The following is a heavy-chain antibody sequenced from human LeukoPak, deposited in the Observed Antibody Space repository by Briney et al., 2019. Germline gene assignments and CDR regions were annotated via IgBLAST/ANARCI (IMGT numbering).Heavy chain of an antibody. CDR1: GFTSSSYG. V-gene: IGHV3-30*18. J-gene: IGHJ4*02. D-gene: IGHD1-1*01. CDR3: AKGPPWKSIEGYFDY. Sequence: GGSLRLSCAASGFTSSSYGMHWVRQAPGKGLEWVAVISYDGSNKYYADSVKGRFTISRDNSKNTLYLQMNSLRAEDTAVYYCAKGPPWKSIEGYFDYWGQGTLVTVSS. CDR2: ISYDGSNK.